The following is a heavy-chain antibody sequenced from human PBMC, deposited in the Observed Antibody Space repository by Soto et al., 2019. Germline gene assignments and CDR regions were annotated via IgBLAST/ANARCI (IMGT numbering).Heavy chain of an antibody. V-gene: IGHV4-59*01. J-gene: IGHJ4*02. CDR1: GGSFSSYY. CDR3: ARAYYGDYPYFDY. Sequence: SETLSLTCAVSGGSFSSYYWSWIRQPPGEGLEWIGSIYYSGSTNYNPSLKSRVTISIDTSKSLFSLKLSSLTSADTAVYFCARAYYGDYPYFDYWGQGALVTVAS. D-gene: IGHD4-17*01. CDR2: IYYSGST.